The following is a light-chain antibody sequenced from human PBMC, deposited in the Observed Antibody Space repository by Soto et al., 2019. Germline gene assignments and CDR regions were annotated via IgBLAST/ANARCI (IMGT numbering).Light chain of an antibody. J-gene: IGKJ1*01. CDR1: QCITSY. CDR3: LQHKSYPRT. CDR2: GAS. Sequence: MQLTQSPSSLSASVGDIVTITCRASQCITSYLAWYQQKPGKAPNLLIYGASTLQSGVPSRFSGSGSGTEFTLTISSLQPEDFATYYCLQHKSYPRTFGQGTKVDI. V-gene: IGKV1-9*01.